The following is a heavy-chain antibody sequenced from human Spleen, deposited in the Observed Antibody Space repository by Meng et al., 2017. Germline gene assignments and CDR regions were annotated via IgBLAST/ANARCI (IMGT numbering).Heavy chain of an antibody. J-gene: IGHJ4*02. CDR3: ARVGSGWYY. Sequence: GESLKISCAASGFTISSYAMHWVRQVPGKGLEWVAVISHDGGNEYYADSVKGRFTISRDKSKNTLYLQMSTLSAEDTAVYYCARVGSGWYYWGQGTLVTVSS. CDR2: ISHDGGNE. D-gene: IGHD6-19*01. V-gene: IGHV3-30*04. CDR1: GFTISSYA.